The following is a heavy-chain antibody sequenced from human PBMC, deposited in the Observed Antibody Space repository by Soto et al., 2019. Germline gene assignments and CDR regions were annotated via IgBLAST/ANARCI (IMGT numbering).Heavy chain of an antibody. CDR1: GYTFTSDG. J-gene: IGHJ4*02. CDR2: ISAYNGNT. D-gene: IGHD5-12*01. CDR3: ARDFVEMATIEVGY. V-gene: IGHV1-18*01. Sequence: GASVNVSCKASGYTFTSDGISWVRRAPGQGLEWMGWISAYNGNTNYAQKLQGRVTMTTDTSTSTAYMELRSLRSDDTAVYYCARDFVEMATIEVGYWGQGTLVTVSS.